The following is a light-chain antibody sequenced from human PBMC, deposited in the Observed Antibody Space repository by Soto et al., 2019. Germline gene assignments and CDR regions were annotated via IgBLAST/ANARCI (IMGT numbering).Light chain of an antibody. CDR3: QSSDSRLSGSDV. V-gene: IGLV1-40*01. CDR1: NSNTGAGYH. CDR2: GDR. Sequence: QSVLTPPPSVSGAPRQRATTSCTGSNSNTGAGYHVHCYQHLPRAAPKPLISGDRNRPSWVPDRFSGSKSGTSASLAITGLQADDEADYYCQSSDSRLSGSDVFGTGTKVTVL. J-gene: IGLJ1*01.